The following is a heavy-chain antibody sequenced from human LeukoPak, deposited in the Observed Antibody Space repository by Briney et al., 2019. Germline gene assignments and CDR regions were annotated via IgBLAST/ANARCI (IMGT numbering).Heavy chain of an antibody. V-gene: IGHV4-59*01. J-gene: IGHJ4*02. D-gene: IGHD6-19*01. CDR2: IYYSGST. CDR1: GGSISSYY. Sequence: PSETLSLTCTVSGGSISSYYWSWIRQPPGKGLEWIGYIYYSGSTNYNPSLKSRVTISVDTSKNQFSLKLSSVTAADTAVYYCATEVVAGFDYWGQGTLVTVSA. CDR3: ATEVVAGFDY.